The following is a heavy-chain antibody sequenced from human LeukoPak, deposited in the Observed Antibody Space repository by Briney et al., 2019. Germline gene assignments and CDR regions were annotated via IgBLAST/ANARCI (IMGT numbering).Heavy chain of an antibody. CDR2: ISDSGGTF. Sequence: GVSLRLSCAASGFTFSDYYMTWIRQAPGKGLEWISYISDSGGTFYYVESVKGRFTISRDNAKNSLYLQMSSLRAEDTAVYYCAKDKSPNSSGWTYYFDYWGQGTLVTVSS. CDR3: AKDKSPNSSGWTYYFDY. V-gene: IGHV3-11*04. CDR1: GFTFSDYY. J-gene: IGHJ4*02. D-gene: IGHD6-19*01.